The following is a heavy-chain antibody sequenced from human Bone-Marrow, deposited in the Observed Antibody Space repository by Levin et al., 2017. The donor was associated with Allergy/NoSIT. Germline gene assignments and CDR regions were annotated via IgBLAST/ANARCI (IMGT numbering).Heavy chain of an antibody. J-gene: IGHJ4*02. Sequence: SCAASGFTFSSRAMHWVRQAPGKGLEWVAVISYDGRVPYYADSVKGRFTIPRDNSHNTPYLHMDSLRAEDAAIYFCARDDWDYGDYYFDWWGQGTRVTVSS. CDR2: ISYDGRVP. V-gene: IGHV3-30*04. D-gene: IGHD4-17*01. CDR3: ARDDWDYGDYYFDW. CDR1: GFTFSSRA.